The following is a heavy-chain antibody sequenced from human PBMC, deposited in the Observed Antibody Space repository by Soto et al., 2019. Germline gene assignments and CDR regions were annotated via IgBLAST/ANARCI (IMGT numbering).Heavy chain of an antibody. Sequence: ASVKVSCKASGYTFTSYGISWVRQAPGQGLEWMGIINPSGGSTSYAQKFQGRVTMTRDTSTSTVYMELSSLRSEDTDVYYCARFSSTAITPTDYWGQGTLVTVSS. CDR3: ARFSSTAITPTDY. D-gene: IGHD4-4*01. CDR1: GYTFTSYG. CDR2: INPSGGST. J-gene: IGHJ4*02. V-gene: IGHV1-46*01.